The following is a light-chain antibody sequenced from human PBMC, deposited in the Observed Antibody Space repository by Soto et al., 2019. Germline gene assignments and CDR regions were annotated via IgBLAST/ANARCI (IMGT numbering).Light chain of an antibody. CDR1: SSDIGGYNY. Sequence: QSALTQPASVSGSPGQSITISCAGTSSDIGGYNYVSWYQQHPGKAPKVMIYEVSNRPSGVSNRFSGSKFGNTASLTISGLQAEDEADYYCSSLRTSGRNVFGTGTKLTVL. CDR3: SSLRTSGRNV. V-gene: IGLV2-14*01. J-gene: IGLJ1*01. CDR2: EVS.